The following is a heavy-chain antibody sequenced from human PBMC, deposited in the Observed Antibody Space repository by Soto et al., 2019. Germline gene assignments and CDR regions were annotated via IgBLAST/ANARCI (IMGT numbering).Heavy chain of an antibody. J-gene: IGHJ4*02. D-gene: IGHD2-8*01. CDR2: ISYDGSNK. CDR3: ANVLRLDY. CDR1: GFTFSSYG. V-gene: IGHV3-30*18. Sequence: WGSLRLSCAASGFTFSSYGMHWVRQAPGKGLEWVAVISYDGSNKYYADSVKGRFTISRDNSKNTLYLQMNSLRAEDTAVYYCANVLRLDYWGQGTLVTVSS.